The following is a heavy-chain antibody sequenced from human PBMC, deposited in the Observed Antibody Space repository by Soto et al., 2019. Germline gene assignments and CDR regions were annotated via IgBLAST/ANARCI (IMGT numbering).Heavy chain of an antibody. CDR1: GYTFTGYY. V-gene: IGHV1-2*04. CDR3: ARESHGSGSLPYYYGMDV. Sequence: QVQLVQSGAEVKKPGASVKVSCKASGYTFTGYYMHWVRQAPGQGLEWMGWINPNSGGTNYAQKFQGWVTMTRDTPISTAYRELGRLRSDDTAVYYCARESHGSGSLPYYYGMDVWGQGTTVTVSS. D-gene: IGHD3-10*01. J-gene: IGHJ6*02. CDR2: INPNSGGT.